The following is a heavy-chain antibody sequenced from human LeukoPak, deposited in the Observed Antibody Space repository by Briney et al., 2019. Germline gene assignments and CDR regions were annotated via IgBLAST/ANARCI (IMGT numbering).Heavy chain of an antibody. D-gene: IGHD1-26*01. CDR2: IYSGGST. Sequence: GGSLRLSCAASGFTVSSNYMSWVRQAPGKGLEWVSVIYSGGSTYYADSVKGRFTISRDNSKNTLYLQMNSLRAEDTAVYYCARNSGSPNYYFDYWDQGTLVTVSS. CDR1: GFTVSSNY. V-gene: IGHV3-66*01. CDR3: ARNSGSPNYYFDY. J-gene: IGHJ4*02.